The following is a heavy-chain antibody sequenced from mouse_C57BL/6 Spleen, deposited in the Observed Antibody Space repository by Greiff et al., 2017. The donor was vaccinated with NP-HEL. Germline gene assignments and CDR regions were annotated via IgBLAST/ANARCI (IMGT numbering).Heavy chain of an antibody. CDR3: ARRRGIYDGYLYYFDY. V-gene: IGHV1-82*01. J-gene: IGHJ2*01. CDR2: IYPGDGDT. D-gene: IGHD2-3*01. Sequence: QVQLQQSGPELVKPGASVKISCKASGYAFSSSWMNWVKQRPGKGLEWIGRIYPGDGDTNYNGKFKGKATLTADKSSSTAYMQLISLTSEDSAVYFWARRRGIYDGYLYYFDYWGQGTTLTVSS. CDR1: GYAFSSSW.